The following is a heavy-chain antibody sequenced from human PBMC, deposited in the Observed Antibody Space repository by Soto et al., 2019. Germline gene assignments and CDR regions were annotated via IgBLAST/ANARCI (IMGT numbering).Heavy chain of an antibody. D-gene: IGHD6-25*01. Sequence: PSETLSLTCTVSGDSIXSYYWSWIRQPPGKGLEWIGYIYYSGGTNYNPSLRSRVTISVDTSKNQFSLKLSSVTAADTAVYYCARHARSSGWFDPWGQGTLVTVSS. CDR1: GDSIXSYY. CDR2: IYYSGGT. V-gene: IGHV4-59*08. CDR3: ARHARSSGWFDP. J-gene: IGHJ5*02.